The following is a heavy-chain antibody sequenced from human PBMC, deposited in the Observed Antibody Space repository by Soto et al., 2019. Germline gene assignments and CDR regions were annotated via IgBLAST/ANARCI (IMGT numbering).Heavy chain of an antibody. CDR3: ARTYYYDSSGYYPPTQYYYYYYGMDV. CDR1: GGTFSSYA. V-gene: IGHV1-69*13. J-gene: IGHJ6*02. Sequence: GASVKVSCKASGGTFSSYAISWVRQAPGQGLEWMGGIIPIFGTANYAQKFQGRVTITADESTSTAYMELSSLRSEDTAVYYCARTYYYDSSGYYPPTQYYYYYYGMDVWGQGTTVTVSS. CDR2: IIPIFGTA. D-gene: IGHD3-22*01.